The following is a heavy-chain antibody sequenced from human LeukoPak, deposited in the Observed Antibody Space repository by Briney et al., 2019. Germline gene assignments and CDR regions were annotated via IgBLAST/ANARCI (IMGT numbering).Heavy chain of an antibody. Sequence: GGSLRLSCAASGFTFSSYEMNWVRQAPGKGLDGVSYISDSSANIYYADSVKGRFTISRDNARNSLYLQMNSLRAEDTAVYFCARGKPSTGFWPTNWFDPWGQGTLVIVSS. J-gene: IGHJ5*02. CDR3: ARGKPSTGFWPTNWFDP. D-gene: IGHD2-8*02. CDR1: GFTFSSYE. CDR2: ISDSSANI. V-gene: IGHV3-48*03.